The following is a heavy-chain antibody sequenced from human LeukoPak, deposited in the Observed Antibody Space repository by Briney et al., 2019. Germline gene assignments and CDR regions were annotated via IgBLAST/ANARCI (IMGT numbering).Heavy chain of an antibody. V-gene: IGHV4-30-2*01. CDR3: ARETRYCSGGSCYSGMDV. CDR1: GDSISSDGYS. CDR2: IYHSGST. D-gene: IGHD2-15*01. Sequence: SETLSLTCAVSGDSISSDGYSWSWIRQPPGKGREWIGYIYHSGSTYYTPSLKSRVTISVDRSKNQFSLKLSSVTAADTAVYYCARETRYCSGGSCYSGMDVWGQGTTVTVSS. J-gene: IGHJ6*02.